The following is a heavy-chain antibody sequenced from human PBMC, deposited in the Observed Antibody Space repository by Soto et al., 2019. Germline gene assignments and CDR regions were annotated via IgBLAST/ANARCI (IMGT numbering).Heavy chain of an antibody. Sequence: QVQLVQSGAEVKKPGSSVKVSCRASGDTFSSYAVNWVRQAPGRGLEWMGRVIPVLGTTDYAQKFRGRVTMTADKSRTTVYMERSSLRTDDTAVYYCRRRRYCGYECYNKHYYGMDVWGQGTTVTVAS. V-gene: IGHV1-69*08. CDR2: VIPVLGTT. CDR3: RRRRYCGYECYNKHYYGMDV. CDR1: GDTFSSYA. D-gene: IGHD2-21*01. J-gene: IGHJ6*02.